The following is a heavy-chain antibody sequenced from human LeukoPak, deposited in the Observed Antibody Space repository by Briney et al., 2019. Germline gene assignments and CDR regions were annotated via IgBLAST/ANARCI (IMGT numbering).Heavy chain of an antibody. J-gene: IGHJ4*02. CDR2: IYYGGT. V-gene: IGHV4-30-4*01. Sequence: PSETLSLTCTVSGGSISSDYYYWSWIRQPPGKGLEYIGYIYYGGTYYNPSLKSRVTISVDTSKNQFSLKLSSVTAADTAVYYCARGTWSSSIDYWGQGTLVTVSS. CDR1: GGSISSDYYY. D-gene: IGHD6-6*01. CDR3: ARGTWSSSIDY.